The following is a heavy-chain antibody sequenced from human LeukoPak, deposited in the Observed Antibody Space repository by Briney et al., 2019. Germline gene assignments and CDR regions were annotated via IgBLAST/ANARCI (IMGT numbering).Heavy chain of an antibody. CDR3: AKALWFGTRGFDY. Sequence: GGSLRLSCAASGFTFSNYAMIWVRQAPGKGLEWVSVIIGTGAKTHYADSVKGRFTISRDNAKNTLYLQMNGLRAEDTALYYCAKALWFGTRGFDYWGQGTLVTVSS. CDR2: IIGTGAKT. J-gene: IGHJ4*02. D-gene: IGHD3-10*01. V-gene: IGHV3-23*01. CDR1: GFTFSNYA.